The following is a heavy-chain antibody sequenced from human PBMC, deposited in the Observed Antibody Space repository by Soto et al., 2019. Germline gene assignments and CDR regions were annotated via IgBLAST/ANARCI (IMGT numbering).Heavy chain of an antibody. CDR3: ARETVVSHYYYYGMDV. CDR1: GFTFSTYP. CDR2: ISGNGGST. Sequence: GGSLRLSCAASGFTFSTYPMHWVRQGPGTGLEYVAGISGNGGSTHYANSVKGRFTISRDNSKSTLYLQMGSLRAEDTAVYYCARETVVSHYYYYGMDVWGQGTTVTVSS. D-gene: IGHD2-15*01. J-gene: IGHJ6*02. V-gene: IGHV3-64*01.